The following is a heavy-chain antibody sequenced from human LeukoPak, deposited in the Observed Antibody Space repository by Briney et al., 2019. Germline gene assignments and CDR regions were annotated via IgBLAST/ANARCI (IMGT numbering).Heavy chain of an antibody. J-gene: IGHJ4*02. CDR2: INSDGSST. V-gene: IGHV3-74*01. D-gene: IGHD2-2*01. CDR3: ARGPYCSSTSWPYYFDY. CDR1: GFTFSSYW. Sequence: GGSLRLSCAASGFTFSSYWMHWVRQAPGKGLVWVSRINSDGSSTSYADSVKGRFTISRDNAKNTLYLQMNSLRAEDTAVYYCARGPYCSSTSWPYYFDYWGQGTLVTVSP.